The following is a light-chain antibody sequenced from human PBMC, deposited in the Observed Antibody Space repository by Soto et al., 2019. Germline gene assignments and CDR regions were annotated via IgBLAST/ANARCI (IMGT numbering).Light chain of an antibody. J-gene: IGKJ4*01. CDR3: QQYGGSPPT. V-gene: IGKV3-20*01. Sequence: EIVLTQSPGTLSLSPGERATLSCRASQSVSSNYLAWYQQKPGQAPRLLISGASSRTTGIPDRFSGSGSGTDFTLSTSRLEPEDFALYYCQQYGGSPPTFGGGTKVDIK. CDR1: QSVSSNY. CDR2: GAS.